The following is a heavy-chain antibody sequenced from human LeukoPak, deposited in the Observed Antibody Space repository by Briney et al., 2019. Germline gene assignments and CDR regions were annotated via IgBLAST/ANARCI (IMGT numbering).Heavy chain of an antibody. CDR3: ARLGPPRDYDLWSGYYTGYFQH. CDR1: GGSFSGYY. Sequence: PSETLSLTCAVYGGSFSGYYWGWIRQPPGKGLEWVGSIYYSGSTYYNPSLKSRVTISAHTSKSQFSQKLSYVPAADTAVYYCARLGPPRDYDLWSGYYTGYFQHWGQGTLVTVSS. J-gene: IGHJ1*01. D-gene: IGHD3-3*01. CDR2: IYYSGST. V-gene: IGHV4-39*01.